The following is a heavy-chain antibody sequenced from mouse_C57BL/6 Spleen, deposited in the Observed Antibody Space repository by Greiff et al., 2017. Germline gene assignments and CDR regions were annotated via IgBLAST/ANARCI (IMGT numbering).Heavy chain of an antibody. CDR3: ARGIYDGYYWFAY. J-gene: IGHJ3*01. D-gene: IGHD2-3*01. CDR1: GYAFSSYW. V-gene: IGHV1-80*01. Sequence: QVQLKESGAELVKPGASVKISCKASGYAFSSYWMNWVKQRPGKGLEWIGQIYPGDGDTNYNGKFKGKATLTADKSSSTAYMQLSSLTSEDSAVYFCARGIYDGYYWFAYWGQGTLVTVSA. CDR2: IYPGDGDT.